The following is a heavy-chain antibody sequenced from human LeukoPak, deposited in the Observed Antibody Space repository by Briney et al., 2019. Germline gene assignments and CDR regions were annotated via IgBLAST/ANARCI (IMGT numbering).Heavy chain of an antibody. CDR1: GFTFSSYE. J-gene: IGHJ4*02. V-gene: IGHV3-48*03. CDR3: ARAPGSYYDY. Sequence: GGSLRLSCAASGFTFSSYEMNWVRQAPGKGLEWVSYISSSGSTIYYADSVKGRFTISRDNSKNTLYLQMGSLRAEDMAVYYCARAPGSYYDYWGQGTLVTVSS. D-gene: IGHD1-26*01. CDR2: ISSSGSTI.